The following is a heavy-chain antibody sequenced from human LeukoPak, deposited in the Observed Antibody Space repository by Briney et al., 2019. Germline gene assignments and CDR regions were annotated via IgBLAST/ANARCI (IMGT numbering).Heavy chain of an antibody. D-gene: IGHD6-13*01. V-gene: IGHV3-11*01. CDR1: GFTFSDYY. CDR2: ISSSGSTI. J-gene: IGHJ2*01. Sequence: KTGGSLRLSCAASGFTFSDYYMSWIRQAPGKGLEWVSYISSSGSTIYYADSVKGRFTISRDNAKNSLYLQMNSLRAEDTAVYYCARDADSDSIAAAGPNWYFDLWGRGTLVTVSS. CDR3: ARDADSDSIAAAGPNWYFDL.